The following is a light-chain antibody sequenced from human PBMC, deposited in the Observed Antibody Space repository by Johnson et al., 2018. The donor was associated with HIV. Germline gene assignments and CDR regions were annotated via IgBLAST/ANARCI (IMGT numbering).Light chain of an antibody. J-gene: IGLJ1*01. CDR1: SSNIGKNY. V-gene: IGLV1-51*02. CDR3: GTWDSRLSAYV. CDR2: ENN. Sequence: QSVLTQPPSVSAAPGQKVTISCSGSSSNIGKNYVSWYQQLPGTAPKLLIYENNKRPSGIPDRFSGSSSVTSATLGITGLQTGDEADYYCGTWDSRLSAYVFGTGTKVTVL.